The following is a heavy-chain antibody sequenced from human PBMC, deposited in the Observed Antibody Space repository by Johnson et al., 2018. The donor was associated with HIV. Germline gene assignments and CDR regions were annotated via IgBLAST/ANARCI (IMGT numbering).Heavy chain of an antibody. V-gene: IGHV3-66*01. CDR2: IYSGGST. J-gene: IGHJ3*02. CDR1: GFTVSSNY. D-gene: IGHD3-22*01. CDR3: ARGEYYYDSSGYSNTPDAFDI. Sequence: EQLVESGGGLVQPGGSLRLSCAASGFTVSSNYMSWVRQAPGKGLEWVSVIYSGGSTYYADSVKGRFTISSDNSKNTLYLQMNSLRAEDTAVYYCARGEYYYDSSGYSNTPDAFDIWGQGTMVTVSS.